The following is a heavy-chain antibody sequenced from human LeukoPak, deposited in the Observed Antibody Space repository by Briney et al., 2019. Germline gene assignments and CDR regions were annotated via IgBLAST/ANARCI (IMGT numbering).Heavy chain of an antibody. CDR3: ARQLRTTGTSKRPFDY. D-gene: IGHD1-1*01. V-gene: IGHV4-34*01. Sequence: PSETLSLTCAVYGGSFSGYYWSWIRQPPGKGLEWIGEINHSGSTNYNPSLKSRVTISVDTSKNQFSLKLSSVTAADTAVYYCARQLRTTGTSKRPFDYWGQGTLVTVSS. J-gene: IGHJ4*02. CDR1: GGSFSGYY. CDR2: INHSGST.